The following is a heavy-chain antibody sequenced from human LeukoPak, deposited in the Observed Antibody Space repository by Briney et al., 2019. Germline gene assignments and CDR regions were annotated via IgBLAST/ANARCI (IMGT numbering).Heavy chain of an antibody. D-gene: IGHD6-13*01. CDR2: ISYDGSNK. V-gene: IGHV3-30-3*01. J-gene: IGHJ6*02. Sequence: PGRSLRLSCAASGFTFSSYAMHWVRQAPGKGPEWVAVISYDGSNKYYADSVKGRFTISRDNSKNTLYLQMNSLRAEDTAVYYCARDRVSSSWYPYYYYGMDVWGQGTTVTVSS. CDR1: GFTFSSYA. CDR3: ARDRVSSSWYPYYYYGMDV.